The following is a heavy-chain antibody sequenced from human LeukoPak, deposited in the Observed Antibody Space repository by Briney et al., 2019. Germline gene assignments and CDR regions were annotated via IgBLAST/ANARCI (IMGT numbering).Heavy chain of an antibody. V-gene: IGHV3-15*07. J-gene: IGHJ4*02. D-gene: IGHD3-3*01. Sequence: PGGSLRLSCAASSFTFSNAWMNWVRQAPGKGLEWVGRIKSKTDGGTTDYAAPVKGRFTISRDDSKNTLYLQMNSLKTEDTAVYYCTTDRYDFWSGYFDCWGQGTLVTVSS. CDR1: SFTFSNAW. CDR3: TTDRYDFWSGYFDC. CDR2: IKSKTDGGTT.